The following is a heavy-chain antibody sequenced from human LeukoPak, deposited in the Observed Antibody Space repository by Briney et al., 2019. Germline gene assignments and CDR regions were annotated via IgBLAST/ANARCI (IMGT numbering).Heavy chain of an antibody. CDR3: VRIDGGYSTQTPRWFDP. D-gene: IGHD2-2*01. Sequence: SETLSLTCAVSGYSISSGYYWGWIRQPPGKGLEWIGSIYHGGSTYYNPSLKSRVTISVDTSKNQFSLKLSSVTAADTAVYYCVRIDGGYSTQTPRWFDPWGQGTLVTVS. J-gene: IGHJ5*02. CDR1: GYSISSGYY. V-gene: IGHV4-38-2*01. CDR2: IYHGGST.